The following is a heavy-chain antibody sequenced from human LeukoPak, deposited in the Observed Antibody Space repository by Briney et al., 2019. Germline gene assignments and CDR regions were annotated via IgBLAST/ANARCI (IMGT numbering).Heavy chain of an antibody. CDR3: ARDRGSSQYDY. CDR2: TWYDGSKK. J-gene: IGHJ4*02. Sequence: GGSLRLSCAASGFTFSNYGMHWVRQAPGKGLEWVAVTWYDGSKKYYADSVKGRFTISRDNSKNTLDLQMNSLGAEDTAVYYCARDRGSSQYDYWGQGTLVTVSS. D-gene: IGHD6-13*01. V-gene: IGHV3-33*01. CDR1: GFTFSNYG.